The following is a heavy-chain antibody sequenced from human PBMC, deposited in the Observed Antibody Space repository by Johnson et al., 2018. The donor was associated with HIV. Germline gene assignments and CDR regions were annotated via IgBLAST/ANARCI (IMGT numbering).Heavy chain of an antibody. Sequence: VQLVESGGGLVQPGGSLRLSCAASGFTFSDYYMSWIRQAPGKGLEWVSVISGNGGTTYYADSVKGRFTISRDNSKNTLYLQMNSLRAEDTAVYYCASRGHSSSGAFDIWGQGTMVTVSS. CDR2: ISGNGGTT. CDR1: GFTFSDYY. D-gene: IGHD6-6*01. CDR3: ASRGHSSSGAFDI. V-gene: IGHV3-23*04. J-gene: IGHJ3*02.